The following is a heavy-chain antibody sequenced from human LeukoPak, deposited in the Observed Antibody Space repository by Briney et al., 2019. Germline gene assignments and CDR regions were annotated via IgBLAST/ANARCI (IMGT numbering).Heavy chain of an antibody. CDR2: ISSNGGST. CDR3: ARGLAVTAMTWVWYFDL. J-gene: IGHJ2*01. D-gene: IGHD2-21*02. Sequence: PGGSLRLSCAASGFTFSSYAMHWVRQAPGKGLEYVSAISSNGGSTYYANSVKGRFTISRDNSKNTLYLQMGSLRAEDMAVYYCARGLAVTAMTWVWYFDLWGRGTLVTVSS. CDR1: GFTFSSYA. V-gene: IGHV3-64*01.